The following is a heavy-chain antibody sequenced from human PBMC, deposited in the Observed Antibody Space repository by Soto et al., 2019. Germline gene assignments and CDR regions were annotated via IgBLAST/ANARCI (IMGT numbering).Heavy chain of an antibody. CDR3: AGPTSSNPAYYYYYGMDV. J-gene: IGHJ6*02. D-gene: IGHD6-13*01. CDR2: IIPIFGTA. V-gene: IGHV1-69*13. CDR1: GGTFSSYA. Sequence: GASVKVSCKASGGTFSSYAISWVRQAPGQGLEWMGGIIPIFGTANYAQKFQGRVTITADESTSTAYMELSSLRSEDTAVYYCAGPTSSNPAYYYYYGMDVWGQGTTVTVSS.